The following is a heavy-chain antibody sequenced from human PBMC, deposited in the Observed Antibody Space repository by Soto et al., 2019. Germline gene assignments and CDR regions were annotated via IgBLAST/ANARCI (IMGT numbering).Heavy chain of an antibody. CDR1: GDGVSSNTAS. Sequence: SQTLSLTCAISGDGVSSNTASWNWIRQSPSRGLEWLGRTYFRSKWYNDYAVSVKSRIIINPDTSNNQFSLQLNSVAPEDTAVYFCAKGDNLGPKTGYAFDPWGQGIMVTVS. CDR2: TYFRSKWYN. V-gene: IGHV6-1*01. CDR3: AKGDNLGPKTGYAFDP. J-gene: IGHJ5*02. D-gene: IGHD5-12*01.